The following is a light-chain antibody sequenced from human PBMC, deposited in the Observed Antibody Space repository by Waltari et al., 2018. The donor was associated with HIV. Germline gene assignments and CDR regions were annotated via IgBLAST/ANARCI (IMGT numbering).Light chain of an antibody. J-gene: IGKJ4*01. CDR3: QQYGNSPLT. CDR2: GAS. Sequence: EIVLTQSPGTLSLSPGERATLSCRASQSVSIAWYQQRPGQAPSLLIYGASNRATGVPDRFSGSGSGTDFTLTISRLEPEDCALYYCQQYGNSPLTFGGGTKVEIK. V-gene: IGKV3-20*01. CDR1: QSVS.